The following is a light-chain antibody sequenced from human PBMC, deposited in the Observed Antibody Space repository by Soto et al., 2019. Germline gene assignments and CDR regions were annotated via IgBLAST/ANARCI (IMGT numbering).Light chain of an antibody. CDR3: QHYNSYSEA. CDR1: QTISSW. J-gene: IGKJ1*01. V-gene: IGKV1-5*03. Sequence: DIQMTQSPSTLSGSVGDSVTRTSRASQTISSWLAWYQQKPGKAPKLLIYKASTLKSGVPSRCSGSGSGTEFTLTISSLQPDDFATYYCQHYNSYSEAVGQGTKVDI. CDR2: KAS.